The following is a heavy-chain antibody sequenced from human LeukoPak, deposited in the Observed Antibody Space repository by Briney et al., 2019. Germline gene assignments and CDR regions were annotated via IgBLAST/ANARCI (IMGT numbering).Heavy chain of an antibody. CDR2: ISAYNGNT. V-gene: IGHV1-18*01. CDR3: ASEPAMVTSTAPGWGY. D-gene: IGHD5-18*01. J-gene: IGHJ4*02. CDR1: GYTFTSYG. Sequence: ASVKVSCKASGYTFTSYGISWVRQAPGQGLEWMGWISAYNGNTNYAQKPQGRVTMTTDTSTSTAYMELSRLRSDDTAVYYCASEPAMVTSTAPGWGYWGQGTLVTVSS.